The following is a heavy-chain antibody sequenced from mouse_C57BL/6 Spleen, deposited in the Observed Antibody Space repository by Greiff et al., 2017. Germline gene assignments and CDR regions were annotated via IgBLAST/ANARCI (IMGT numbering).Heavy chain of an antibody. D-gene: IGHD2-4*01. CDR3: TRGDDYDLYYFDY. J-gene: IGHJ2*01. V-gene: IGHV5-9-1*02. Sequence: EVKLMESGEGLVKPGGSLKLSCAASGFTFSSYAMSWVRQTPEKRLEWVAYISSGGDYIYYADTVKGRFTISRDNARNTLYLQMSSLQSEDTAMYYCTRGDDYDLYYFDYWGQGTTLTVSS. CDR1: GFTFSSYA. CDR2: ISSGGDYI.